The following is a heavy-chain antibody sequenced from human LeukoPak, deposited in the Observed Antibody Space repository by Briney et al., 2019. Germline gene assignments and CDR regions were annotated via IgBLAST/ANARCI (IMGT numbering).Heavy chain of an antibody. Sequence: SQTLSLTCTVSGGSISSGDYYWSWIRQHPGKGLEWIGYIYYSGSTYYNPSLKSRVTISVDTSKNQFSLKLSSVTAADTAVYYCARSPLGGYFDLWGRGTLVTVSS. D-gene: IGHD3-10*01. J-gene: IGHJ2*01. CDR3: ARSPLGGYFDL. CDR1: GGSISSGDYY. CDR2: IYYSGST. V-gene: IGHV4-31*03.